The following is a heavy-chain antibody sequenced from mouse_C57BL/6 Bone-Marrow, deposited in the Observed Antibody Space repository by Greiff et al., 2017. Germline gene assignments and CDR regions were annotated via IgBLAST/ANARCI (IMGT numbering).Heavy chain of an antibody. Sequence: QVQLKQPGAELVKPGASVKLSCKASGYTFTSYWMHWVKQRPGQGLEWIGMIHPNSGSTNYNEKFKSKATLTVDKSSSTAYMQLSSLTSEDSAVYYCARKAYYSNRVFDYWGQGTTLTVSS. V-gene: IGHV1-64*01. D-gene: IGHD2-5*01. CDR3: ARKAYYSNRVFDY. J-gene: IGHJ2*01. CDR2: IHPNSGST. CDR1: GYTFTSYW.